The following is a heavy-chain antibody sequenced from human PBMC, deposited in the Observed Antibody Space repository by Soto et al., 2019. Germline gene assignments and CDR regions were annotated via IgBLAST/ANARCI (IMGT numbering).Heavy chain of an antibody. D-gene: IGHD3-10*01. CDR3: AKDLKGSGSLPSYYYGMDV. CDR2: ISSTGGST. CDR1: GFTFSRYA. V-gene: IGHV3-23*01. J-gene: IGHJ6*02. Sequence: VQLLESGGGLVQPGGSLRISCAASGFTFSRYAMSWVRQAPGKGLEWVSAISSTGGSTYYGDSLKGRFTISRDNSXTXLXXQMHSLRAEDTALYYCAKDLKGSGSLPSYYYGMDVWGQGTTVTVSS.